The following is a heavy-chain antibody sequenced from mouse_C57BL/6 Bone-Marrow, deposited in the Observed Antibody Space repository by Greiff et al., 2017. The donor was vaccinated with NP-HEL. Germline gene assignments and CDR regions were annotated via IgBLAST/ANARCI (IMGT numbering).Heavy chain of an antibody. CDR1: GFTFSSYG. J-gene: IGHJ3*01. V-gene: IGHV5-6*01. CDR3: ARPLYYDYDEGAY. D-gene: IGHD2-4*01. Sequence: EVMLVESGGDLVKPGGSLKLSCAASGFTFSSYGMSWVRQTPDKRLEWVATISSGGSYTYYPDSVKGRFTISRDNAKNTLYLQMSSLKSEDTAMYYCARPLYYDYDEGAYWGQGTLATVSA. CDR2: ISSGGSYT.